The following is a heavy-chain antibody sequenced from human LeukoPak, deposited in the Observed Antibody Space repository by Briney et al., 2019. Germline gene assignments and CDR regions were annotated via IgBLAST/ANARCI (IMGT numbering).Heavy chain of an antibody. V-gene: IGHV1-18*04. D-gene: IGHD3-10*01. CDR3: ARAAMVRGVIMPYFDY. CDR2: ISAYNGNT. J-gene: IGHJ4*02. Sequence: ASVKVSCKASGYTFTGYYMHWVRQAPGQGLEWMGWISAYNGNTNYAQKLQGRVNMTTDTSTSTVYMELRSLRSDDTAVYYCARAAMVRGVIMPYFDYWGQGTLVTVSS. CDR1: GYTFTGYY.